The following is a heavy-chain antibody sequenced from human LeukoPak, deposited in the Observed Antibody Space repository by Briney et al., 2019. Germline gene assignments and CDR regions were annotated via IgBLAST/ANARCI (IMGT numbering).Heavy chain of an antibody. CDR3: AKGESSSWFD. CDR1: GFTFSTYR. CDR2: MNSDGSST. Sequence: GGSLRLSCAACGFTFSTYRMHWVRQDPGKGLVWVSGMNSDGSSTVYADSVKGRFTISRDNAKNTLYLQMNSLRAEDTAVYYCAKGESSSWFDWGQGTLVTLSS. J-gene: IGHJ4*02. D-gene: IGHD6-13*01. V-gene: IGHV3-74*01.